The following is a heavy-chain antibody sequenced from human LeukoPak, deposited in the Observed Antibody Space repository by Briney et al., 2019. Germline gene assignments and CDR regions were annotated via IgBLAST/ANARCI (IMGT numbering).Heavy chain of an antibody. V-gene: IGHV3-30*04. J-gene: IGHJ4*02. CDR1: GFTFSSYA. CDR3: ARDRLHYGEYEKTFDY. Sequence: GGSLRLSCAASGFTFSSYAMHWVRQAPGKGLEWVTVISYDGSNKYYADSVKGRFTISRDNAKKSLYLQMNSLRAEDSAVYYCARDRLHYGEYEKTFDYWGQGTLVTVSS. CDR2: ISYDGSNK. D-gene: IGHD4-17*01.